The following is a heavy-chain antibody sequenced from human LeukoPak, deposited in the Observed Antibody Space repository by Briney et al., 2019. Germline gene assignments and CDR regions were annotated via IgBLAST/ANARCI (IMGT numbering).Heavy chain of an antibody. CDR3: ARGGDYSGTAFDI. D-gene: IGHD1-14*01. CDR2: IDGDESGT. Sequence: PGGSLRLSCAASGFIFNNHWMHWVRQIPGEGLVWVARIDGDESGTIYADSVKGRFTISRDTAKNTLYLQMSRLRAEDTAVYFCARGGDYSGTAFDIWGQGTMVTVSS. J-gene: IGHJ3*02. V-gene: IGHV3-74*01. CDR1: GFIFNNHW.